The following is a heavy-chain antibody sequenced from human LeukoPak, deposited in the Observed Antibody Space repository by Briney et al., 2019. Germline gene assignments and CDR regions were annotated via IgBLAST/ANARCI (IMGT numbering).Heavy chain of an antibody. CDR1: GFTFSSYW. CDR2: IHSDGIGT. Sequence: GGSLRLSCAASGFTFSSYWMHWVGQAPGKGLVWVSRIHSDGIGTSYADSVRGRFTISRDNAKNTVYLQMNSLRAEDTAVYYCARAHGSFDYWGQGTLVTVSS. J-gene: IGHJ4*02. D-gene: IGHD2-2*03. V-gene: IGHV3-74*01. CDR3: ARAHGSFDY.